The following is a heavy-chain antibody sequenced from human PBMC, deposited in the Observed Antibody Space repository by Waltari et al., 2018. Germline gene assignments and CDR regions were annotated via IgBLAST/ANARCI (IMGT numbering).Heavy chain of an antibody. J-gene: IGHJ5*02. CDR3: ARQVVTALNWFDP. Sequence: QVQLQGSGPGLVKPSETLSLPCAVSGYSISSGYYWGWIRQPPGKGLEWIGSIYHSGTTYYNPSLKSRATLSVDTSKNQFSLRLSSVTAADTAVYYCARQVVTALNWFDPWGQGILVTVSS. CDR2: IYHSGTT. D-gene: IGHD2-15*01. CDR1: GYSISSGYY. V-gene: IGHV4-38-2*01.